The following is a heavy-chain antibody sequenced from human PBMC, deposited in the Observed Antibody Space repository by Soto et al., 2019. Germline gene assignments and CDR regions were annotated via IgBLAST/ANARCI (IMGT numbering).Heavy chain of an antibody. CDR2: INTKTGGT. CDR1: GYSFTDYY. Sequence: QVHLVQSGAEVKKPGASVKVSCKASGYSFTDYYMHWVRQAPGQGLEWMGWINTKTGGTNYAQRVQGRVTMTGDTSINTAYMELSRLRSDDTAVYYCARVGLMGGFDRWGQGTVVTVSS. D-gene: IGHD1-26*01. CDR3: ARVGLMGGFDR. J-gene: IGHJ5*02. V-gene: IGHV1-2*02.